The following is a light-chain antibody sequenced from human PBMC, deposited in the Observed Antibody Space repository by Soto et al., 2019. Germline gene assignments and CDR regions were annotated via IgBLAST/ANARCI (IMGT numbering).Light chain of an antibody. CDR2: AAS. CDR1: QSVNTY. J-gene: IGKJ1*01. CDR3: QQGYSKPWT. Sequence: DIQMTQSPSSLSASVGYRVTITCRASQSVNTYLHCYQQKAGQAPKLLIYAASNLQSGVPSRFSGRGSGTDFTLTVESLQPDDFATYYCQQGYSKPWTFGQGTKVDIK. V-gene: IGKV1-39*01.